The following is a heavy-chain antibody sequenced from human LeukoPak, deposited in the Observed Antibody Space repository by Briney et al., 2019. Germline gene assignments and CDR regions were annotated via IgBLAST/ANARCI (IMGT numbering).Heavy chain of an antibody. Sequence: PGGSLRLSCVASGFTFSTYWMHWVRQAPARGVVGVARINNDGSGTNYADSVKGRFNISRDNAKKSLCRQMNSLRAEYTAVYYCAKDLGIVGSAFDYWGQGTLVTVSS. CDR2: INNDGSGT. J-gene: IGHJ4*02. V-gene: IGHV3-74*01. CDR3: AKDLGIVGSAFDY. D-gene: IGHD3-22*01. CDR1: GFTFSTYW.